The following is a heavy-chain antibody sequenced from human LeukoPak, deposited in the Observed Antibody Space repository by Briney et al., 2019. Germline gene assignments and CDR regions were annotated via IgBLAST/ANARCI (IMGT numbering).Heavy chain of an antibody. J-gene: IGHJ4*02. CDR1: GYTFSDYY. V-gene: IGHV1-2*02. CDR3: ARHISDHYDSSGYWLGYFGY. CDR2: INPHSGDT. D-gene: IGHD3-22*01. Sequence: ASVKVSCKAPGYTFSDYYMHWVRQAPGQGLDWMGWINPHSGDTNYAQKFQGRVTMTRDTSISTAYMELSRLISDDTAVYYCARHISDHYDSSGYWLGYFGYWGQGTLVTVSS.